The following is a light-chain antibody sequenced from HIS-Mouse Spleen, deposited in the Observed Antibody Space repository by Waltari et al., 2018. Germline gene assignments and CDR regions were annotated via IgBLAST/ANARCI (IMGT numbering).Light chain of an antibody. CDR3: QQRSNWPPYT. J-gene: IGKJ2*01. Sequence: EIVLTQSPATLSLSPGERATLSCRASQSVSSYLAWYQQKPGQAPRLLIYDASTRATGIPARFSVSGSGTDFPLTISSLEPEDFAVYYCQQRSNWPPYTFGQGTKLEIK. CDR1: QSVSSY. CDR2: DAS. V-gene: IGKV3-11*01.